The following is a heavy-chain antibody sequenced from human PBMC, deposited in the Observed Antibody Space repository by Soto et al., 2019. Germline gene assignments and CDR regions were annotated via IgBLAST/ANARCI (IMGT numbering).Heavy chain of an antibody. J-gene: IGHJ6*03. D-gene: IGHD3-3*01. CDR2: ISAYNGNT. CDR1: GYTFTSYG. V-gene: IGHV1-18*01. Sequence: ASVKVSRKASGYTFTSYGMIWVLLAPGQGLEWMGWISAYNGNTNYAQKLQGRVTMTTDTSTSTAYMELRSLRSDDTAVYYCARCGSGYYMGYYHYMDIWGKGITVTV. CDR3: ARCGSGYYMGYYHYMDI.